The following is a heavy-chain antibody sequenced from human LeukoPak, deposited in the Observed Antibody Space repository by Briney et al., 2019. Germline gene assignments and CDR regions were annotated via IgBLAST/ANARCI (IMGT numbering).Heavy chain of an antibody. J-gene: IGHJ3*02. V-gene: IGHV1-18*01. CDR2: ISAYNGNT. D-gene: IGHD5-18*01. Sequence: ASVKVSCKASGYTFTSYGISWVRQAPGQGLEWMGWISAYNGNTNYAQKLQGRVTMTTDTSTSTAYMELRSLRSDDTAVYHCARERGGYSYGVDAFDIWGQGTMVTVSS. CDR3: ARERGGYSYGVDAFDI. CDR1: GYTFTSYG.